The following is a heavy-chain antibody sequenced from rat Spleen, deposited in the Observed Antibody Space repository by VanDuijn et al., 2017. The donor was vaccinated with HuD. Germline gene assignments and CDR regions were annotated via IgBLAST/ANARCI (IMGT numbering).Heavy chain of an antibody. D-gene: IGHD3-1*01. V-gene: IGHV2-13*01. J-gene: IGHJ2*01. CDR2: IWGNGNT. Sequence: QVQLKESGPGLVQPSQTLSLTCTVSGFSLSNYGVFWVRQPPGKGLEWMGLIWGNGNTNYNSAVKSRLSISRDTSKNQVFLKMNSLQTDDTGTYYCTIHPRYWGQGVMVTVSS. CDR3: TIHPRY. CDR1: GFSLSNYG.